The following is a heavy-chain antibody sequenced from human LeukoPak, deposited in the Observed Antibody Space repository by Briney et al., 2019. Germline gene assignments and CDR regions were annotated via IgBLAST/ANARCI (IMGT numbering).Heavy chain of an antibody. CDR2: IYYSGST. V-gene: IGHV4-39*01. CDR1: GGSISSSSYY. D-gene: IGHD2-8*02. J-gene: IGHJ2*01. Sequence: KPSETLSLTCTVSGGSISSSSYYWGWIRQPPGMGLEWIGSIYYSGSTYYNPSLKSRVTISVDTSKNQFSLKLSSVTAADTAVYYCARSNRDWWGPDWYFDLWGRGTLVTVSS. CDR3: ARSNRDWWGPDWYFDL.